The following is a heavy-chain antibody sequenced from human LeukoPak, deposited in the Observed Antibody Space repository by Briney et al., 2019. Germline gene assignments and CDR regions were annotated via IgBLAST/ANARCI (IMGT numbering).Heavy chain of an antibody. CDR1: GFTFSSYG. D-gene: IGHD3-22*01. CDR2: ISYDGSNK. J-gene: IGHJ4*02. Sequence: GGSLRLSCAASGFTFSSYGMHWVRQAPGKGLEWVAVISYDGSNKYYADSVKGRFTISRDNSKNTLYLQMNSLRAEDTAVYYCAKDTSPYYYDSSGYPPFDYWGQGTLVTVSS. V-gene: IGHV3-30*19. CDR3: AKDTSPYYYDSSGYPPFDY.